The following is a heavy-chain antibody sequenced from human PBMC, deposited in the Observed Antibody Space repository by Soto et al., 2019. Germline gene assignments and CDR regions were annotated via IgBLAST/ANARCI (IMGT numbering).Heavy chain of an antibody. J-gene: IGHJ6*02. Sequence: PVKVYCKASGDTNSSYAISCVRQAPGQGLEWMGGIIPIFGTANYAQKFQGRVTITADESTSTAYMELSSLRSEDTAVYYCARDPNLSISSWYYYYYGMDVWGQGTTVTVSS. CDR3: ARDPNLSISSWYYYYYGMDV. V-gene: IGHV1-69*13. D-gene: IGHD6-13*01. CDR1: GDTNSSYA. CDR2: IIPIFGTA.